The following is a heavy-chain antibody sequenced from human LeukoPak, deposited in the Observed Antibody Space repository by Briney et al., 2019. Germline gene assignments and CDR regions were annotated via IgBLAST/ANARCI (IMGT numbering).Heavy chain of an antibody. V-gene: IGHV1-46*01. J-gene: IGHJ4*02. D-gene: IGHD1-26*01. CDR3: ARDAIVGATTAGFDY. Sequence: ASVKASRKASGYTFTSYYMHWVRQAPGQGLEWMGIINPSGGSTSYAQKFQGRVTMTRDTSTSTVYMELSSLRSEDTAVYYCARDAIVGATTAGFDYWGQGTLVTVSS. CDR2: INPSGGST. CDR1: GYTFTSYY.